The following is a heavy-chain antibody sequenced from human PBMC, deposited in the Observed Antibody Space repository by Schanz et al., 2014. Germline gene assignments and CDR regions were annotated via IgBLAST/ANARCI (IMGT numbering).Heavy chain of an antibody. CDR3: ARDKGGYYPFDY. CDR2: ISWNSGSI. V-gene: IGHV3-9*01. Sequence: EVQVEESGGGLVQPGRSLRLSCAVSGFTFDDYAMHWVRQAPGKGLEWVSGISWNSGSIGYADSVKGRFTISRDNAKNSLYLQMNSLRAEDTAVYYCARDKGGYYPFDYWGQGTLVTVSS. CDR1: GFTFDDYA. D-gene: IGHD3-3*01. J-gene: IGHJ4*02.